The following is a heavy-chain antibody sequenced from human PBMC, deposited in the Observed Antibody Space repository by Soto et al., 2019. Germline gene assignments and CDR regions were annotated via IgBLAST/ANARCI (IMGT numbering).Heavy chain of an antibody. J-gene: IGHJ4*02. CDR3: ARDKITGLFDY. CDR1: GGSISTSTYY. D-gene: IGHD2-8*02. V-gene: IGHV4-39*07. Sequence: PSETLSLTCTVSGGSISTSTYYWGWVRQPPGKGLERIGTISYSGSTYYNPSLKSRVTISVDTSKNQFSLKLTSVTAADTAVYYCARDKITGLFDYWGQGTLVTVSS. CDR2: ISYSGST.